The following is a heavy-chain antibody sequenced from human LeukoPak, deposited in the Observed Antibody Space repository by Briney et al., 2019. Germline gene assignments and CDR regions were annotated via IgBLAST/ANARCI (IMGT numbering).Heavy chain of an antibody. V-gene: IGHV3-49*03. CDR2: IRSKAYGGTT. D-gene: IGHD6-13*01. J-gene: IGHJ4*02. Sequence: GGSLRLSCTASGFTFGDHAMSWFRQAPGKGLEWVGFIRSKAYGGTTDYAASVKGRFTISRGDSKSIAYLQMNSLKTEDTAVYYCTRDRTASRYSSSWYSDYWGQGTLVTVSA. CDR3: TRDRTASRYSSSWYSDY. CDR1: GFTFGDHA.